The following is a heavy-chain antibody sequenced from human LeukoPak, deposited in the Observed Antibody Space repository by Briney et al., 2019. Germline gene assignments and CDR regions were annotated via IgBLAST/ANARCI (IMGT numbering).Heavy chain of an antibody. J-gene: IGHJ4*02. V-gene: IGHV5-51*01. CDR2: IYPGDSDT. CDR3: ARVYYDILTGYYPDY. Sequence: GESLKISCRGSGYSFTSYWIGRVRQMAAKRVESMVVIYPGDSDTRYSPSFQCQVTISADRSISTAYLQWSSLKASDTAMYYCARVYYDILTGYYPDYWGQGTLVTVSS. D-gene: IGHD3-9*01. CDR1: GYSFTSYW.